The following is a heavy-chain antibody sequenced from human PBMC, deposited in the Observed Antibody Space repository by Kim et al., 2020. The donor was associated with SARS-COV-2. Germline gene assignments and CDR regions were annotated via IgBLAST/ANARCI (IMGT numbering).Heavy chain of an antibody. CDR1: GFTFSNHW. CDR3: ARDRDWSWDY. D-gene: IGHD3-9*01. Sequence: GGSLRLSCAASGFTFSNHWMIWVRQAPGKGLEWVASIKEDGSEEYYVDSVKGRFTISRDNARTSLYLQMNSLRVDDTAVYYCARDRDWSWDYWGQGTLVTVSS. J-gene: IGHJ4*02. CDR2: IKEDGSEE. V-gene: IGHV3-7*03.